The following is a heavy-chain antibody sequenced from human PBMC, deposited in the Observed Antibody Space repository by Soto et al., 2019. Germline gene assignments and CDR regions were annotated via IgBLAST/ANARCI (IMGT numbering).Heavy chain of an antibody. J-gene: IGHJ6*02. D-gene: IGHD5-18*01. CDR2: VKRNIDGGTS. Sequence: EVRLVESGGGLVKPGGSLRLSCVASGFTFDNAWMSWVRQIPGKGLEWVGRVKRNIDGGTSDSAAPVKGGFAVSRDVSKNTLYLQMNRLKTEDTAVYYCCPEAWYSNGYGEYFNSFDAWGQGTTVTVSS. V-gene: IGHV3-15*01. CDR1: GFTFDNAW. CDR3: CPEAWYSNGYGEYFNSFDA.